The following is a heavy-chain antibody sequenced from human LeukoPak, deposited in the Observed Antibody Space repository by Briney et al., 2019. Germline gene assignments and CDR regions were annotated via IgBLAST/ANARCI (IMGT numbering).Heavy chain of an antibody. CDR1: GGSISSSSYY. J-gene: IGHJ6*03. D-gene: IGHD4-17*01. CDR2: IYYSGST. CDR3: TRHSLRENISAIVATIGRKETTVTTPWWYYYYYMDV. Sequence: SETLSLTCTVSGGSISSSSYYWGWIRQPPGKGLEWIGSIYYSGSTYYNPSLKSRVTISVDTSKNQFSLKLSSVTAEDTAVYYCTRHSLRENISAIVATIGRKETTVTTPWWYYYYYMDVWGKGTTVTVSS. V-gene: IGHV4-39*07.